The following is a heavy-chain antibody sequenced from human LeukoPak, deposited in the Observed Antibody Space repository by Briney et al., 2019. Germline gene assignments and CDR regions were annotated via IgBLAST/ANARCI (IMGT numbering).Heavy chain of an antibody. CDR3: ARLVILTTVWTPTGAFDI. CDR2: IYYSGST. J-gene: IGHJ3*02. CDR1: GGSISSSSYY. Sequence: PSETLSLTCTVSGGSISSSSYYWGWIRQPPGKGLEWIGSIYYSGSTYYNPSLKSRVTISVDTSKNQFSLKLSSVTAADTAVYYCARLVILTTVWTPTGAFDIWGQGTMVTVSS. D-gene: IGHD3-10*01. V-gene: IGHV4-39*01.